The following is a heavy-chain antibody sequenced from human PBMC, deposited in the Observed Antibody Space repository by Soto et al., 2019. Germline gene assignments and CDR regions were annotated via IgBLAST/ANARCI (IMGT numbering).Heavy chain of an antibody. V-gene: IGHV1-46*01. CDR3: ASVTTIWSN. Sequence: QVQVVQSGAEVKEPGASVKVSCKASGYSYSNYYTHWVRQAPGQGLEWMGIVNPNGESTNYAQRFQGRVALTRDTSTNTDYMELSRLTPDYTAIYFCASVTTIWSNWGQGTLVTVSS. CDR1: GYSYSNYY. D-gene: IGHD2-21*02. CDR2: VNPNGEST. J-gene: IGHJ4*02.